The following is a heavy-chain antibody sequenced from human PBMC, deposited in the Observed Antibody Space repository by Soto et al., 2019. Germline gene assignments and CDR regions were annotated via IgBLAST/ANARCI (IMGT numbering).Heavy chain of an antibody. V-gene: IGHV4-59*08. CDR2: VYNSGST. CDR1: GGSISSNY. D-gene: IGHD6-13*01. CDR3: ARHRREAVAGYTLDN. Sequence: NPSETLSLTCTVSGGSISSNYWTWIRQPPGKGLEWIGYVYNSGSTNYNPSLKSRVTISEDTSKSQFSLKVNSMTAEDTAVYYCARHRREAVAGYTLDNWGQGILVTVSS. J-gene: IGHJ4*02.